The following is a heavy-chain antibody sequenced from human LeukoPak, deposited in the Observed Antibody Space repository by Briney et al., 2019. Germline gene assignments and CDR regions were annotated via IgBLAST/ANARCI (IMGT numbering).Heavy chain of an antibody. D-gene: IGHD4-17*01. V-gene: IGHV4-4*09. CDR1: GGSISSYY. Sequence: PSETLSLTCTVSGGSISSYYWSWIRQPPGKGLEWIGYIYTSGSTNYNPSRKSRVTISVDTSKNQFSLKLSSVTAADTAVYYCARHRTVTHEAVNWFDPWGQGTLVTVSS. J-gene: IGHJ5*02. CDR3: ARHRTVTHEAVNWFDP. CDR2: IYTSGST.